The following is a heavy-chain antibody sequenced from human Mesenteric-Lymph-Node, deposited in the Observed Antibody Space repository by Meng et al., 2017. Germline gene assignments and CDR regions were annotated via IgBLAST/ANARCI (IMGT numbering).Heavy chain of an antibody. CDR1: GYTFTGYY. D-gene: IGHD6-13*01. CDR2: INPNSGGT. V-gene: IGHV1-2*02. J-gene: IGHJ6*02. CDR3: ARAGYSSSWYTNYYYGMDV. Sequence: ASVKVSCKASGYTFTGYYMHWVRQAPGQGFEWMGWINPNSGGTNYAQKFQGRVTMTRDTSISTAYMELSRLRSDDTAVYYCARAGYSSSWYTNYYYGMDVWGQGTTVTVSS.